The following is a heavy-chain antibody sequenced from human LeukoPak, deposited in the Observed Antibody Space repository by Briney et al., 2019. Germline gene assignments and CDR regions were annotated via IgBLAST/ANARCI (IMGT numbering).Heavy chain of an antibody. D-gene: IGHD3-22*01. CDR2: IYYTGNT. J-gene: IGHJ4*02. CDR3: ARDRSPASSGYSYFDY. CDR1: GGSISSYY. V-gene: IGHV4-59*01. Sequence: SETLSLTCTVSGGSISSYYWSWLRQPPGRGLEWIGYIYYTGNTNYNPSLKSRVTISVDTSKNQFSLKLSSVTAADTAVYYCARDRSPASSGYSYFDYWGQGTLVTVSS.